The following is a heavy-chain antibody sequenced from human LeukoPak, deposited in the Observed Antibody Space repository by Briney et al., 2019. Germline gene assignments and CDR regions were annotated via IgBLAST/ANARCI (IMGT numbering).Heavy chain of an antibody. J-gene: IGHJ4*02. CDR2: IRYDGSNK. CDR3: AKDSSGDYDGENDY. CDR1: GFTVSSNY. D-gene: IGHD2-21*02. V-gene: IGHV3-30*02. Sequence: GGSLRLSCAASGFTVSSNYMSWVRQAPGKGLEWVAFIRYDGSNKYYADSVKGRFTISRDNSKNTLYLQMNSLRAEDTAVYYCAKDSSGDYDGENDYWGQGTLVTVSS.